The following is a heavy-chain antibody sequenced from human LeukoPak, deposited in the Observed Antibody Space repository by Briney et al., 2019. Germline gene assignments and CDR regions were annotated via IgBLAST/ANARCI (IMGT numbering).Heavy chain of an antibody. CDR1: GFTFSDYY. Sequence: PGGSLRLSCAASGFTFSDYYMSWIRQAPGKGLEWVSYISSSGSTIYYADSVKGRFTIPRDNAKNSLYLQMNSLRAEDTAVYYCARDTHDYGDYTYYYYGMDVWGQGTTVTVSS. CDR3: ARDTHDYGDYTYYYYGMDV. D-gene: IGHD4-17*01. CDR2: ISSSGSTI. J-gene: IGHJ6*02. V-gene: IGHV3-11*01.